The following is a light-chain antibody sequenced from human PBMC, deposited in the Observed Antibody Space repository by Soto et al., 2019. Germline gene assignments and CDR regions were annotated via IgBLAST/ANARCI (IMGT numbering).Light chain of an antibody. CDR1: QSVSTN. CDR3: QQYNNWPPWT. Sequence: RVMTQSPATLSLSPGERATLSCRASQSVSTNVAWYQQKPGQAPRILIYCASTRATDIPARFSGSGSGTDFTLTISSMQAEDVAVYYCQQYNNWPPWTFGQGTKVEVK. J-gene: IGKJ1*01. V-gene: IGKV3-15*01. CDR2: CAS.